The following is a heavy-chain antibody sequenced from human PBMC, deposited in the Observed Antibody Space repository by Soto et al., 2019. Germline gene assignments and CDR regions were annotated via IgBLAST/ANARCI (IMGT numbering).Heavy chain of an antibody. D-gene: IGHD3-22*01. V-gene: IGHV4-31*03. CDR1: GGSISSGGYY. CDR3: ALYDSSGSRGFQH. Sequence: QVQLQESGPGLVKPSQTLSLTCTVSGGSISSGGYYWSWIRQHPGKGLEWIGYIYYSGRTYYNPSPKSRVTISVDTSKNQFSLKLSSVTAADTAVYYCALYDSSGSRGFQHWGQGTLVTVSS. J-gene: IGHJ1*01. CDR2: IYYSGRT.